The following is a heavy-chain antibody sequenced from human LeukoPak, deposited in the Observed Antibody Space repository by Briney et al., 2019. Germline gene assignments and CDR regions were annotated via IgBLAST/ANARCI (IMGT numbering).Heavy chain of an antibody. V-gene: IGHV3-23*01. Sequence: GGSLRLSCAASGFTFRKSAMSWVRQAPGKGLEWVSSITSGGGPYYTDSVEGRFTISRDNSKNTLYLQMNSLRAEDTAIYFCAKDYYCDSWGQGTLVTVTS. CDR2: ITSGGGP. CDR3: AKDYYCDS. J-gene: IGHJ4*02. CDR1: GFTFRKSA.